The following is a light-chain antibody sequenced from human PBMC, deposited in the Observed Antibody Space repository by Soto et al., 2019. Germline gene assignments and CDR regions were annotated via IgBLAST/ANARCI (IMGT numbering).Light chain of an antibody. CDR3: QHYGTSAL. Sequence: EIVLTQSPGTLFLSPGERATLSCRASHSVSDSYLAWYQQKPGQAPRLLIYASSRATGIPDRFSGSGSGTDFTFTIGRLEPEDFAVYYCQHYGTSALFGPGTKVDIK. CDR2: AS. V-gene: IGKV3-20*01. CDR1: HSVSDSY. J-gene: IGKJ3*01.